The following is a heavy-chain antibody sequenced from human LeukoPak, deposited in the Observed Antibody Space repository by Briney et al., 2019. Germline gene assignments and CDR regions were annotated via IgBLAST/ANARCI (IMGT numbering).Heavy chain of an antibody. V-gene: IGHV4-4*02. CDR2: IYHRGST. J-gene: IGHJ4*02. Sequence: SGTLSLTCAVSGGSISSSNWWSWVRQPPGRGLEGFGEIYHRGSTNYTPSLRRRVTISVDKSKTHSSLKPSSVPAADTAVYYCASGGVDYYASSGYYGIDYWGQGTLVTVSS. CDR3: ASGGVDYYASSGYYGIDY. D-gene: IGHD3-22*01. CDR1: GGSISSSNW.